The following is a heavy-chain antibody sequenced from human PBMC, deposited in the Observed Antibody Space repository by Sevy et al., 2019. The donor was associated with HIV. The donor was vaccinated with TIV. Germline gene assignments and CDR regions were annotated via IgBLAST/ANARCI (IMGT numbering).Heavy chain of an antibody. CDR2: ISGSGGST. D-gene: IGHD6-19*01. CDR3: AKDLIAVAGTLNWFDP. CDR1: GFTFSSYA. J-gene: IGHJ5*02. Sequence: GGSLRLSCAASGFTFSSYAMSWVRQAPGKGLEWVSAISGSGGSTYYADSVKGRFTISRDNSKNTLYLQMNSLRAEDTAVYYCAKDLIAVAGTLNWFDPWGQGTLVTVSS. V-gene: IGHV3-23*01.